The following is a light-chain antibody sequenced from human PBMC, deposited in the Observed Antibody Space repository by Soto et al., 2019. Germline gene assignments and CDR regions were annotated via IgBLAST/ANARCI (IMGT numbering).Light chain of an antibody. Sequence: EIVMTQSPATLSVSPGERATLSCRASQSVSSKFAWYQQKHGQAPRLLIYGASTRATGIPARFSGSWSGTEFTLTISSLQSEDFAVYYCQHYNNWPPITFGQGTRLEIK. CDR3: QHYNNWPPIT. CDR2: GAS. CDR1: QSVSSK. J-gene: IGKJ5*01. V-gene: IGKV3-15*01.